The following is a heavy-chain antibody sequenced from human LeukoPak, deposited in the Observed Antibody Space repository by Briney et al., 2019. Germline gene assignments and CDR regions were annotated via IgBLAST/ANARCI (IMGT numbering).Heavy chain of an antibody. J-gene: IGHJ3*02. CDR1: GYTFTGYF. Sequence: GASVKVSCKASGYTFTGYFMRWVRQAPGQGLEWMGWINPNSGGTNYAQKFQGRVTMTRDTSISTAYMELSRLRSDDTAVYYCARDQDYYGSGPPLAFDIWGQGTMVTVSS. CDR3: ARDQDYYGSGPPLAFDI. CDR2: INPNSGGT. D-gene: IGHD3-10*01. V-gene: IGHV1-2*02.